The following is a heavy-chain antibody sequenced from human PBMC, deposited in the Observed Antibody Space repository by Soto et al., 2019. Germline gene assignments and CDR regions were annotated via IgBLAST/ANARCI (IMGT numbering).Heavy chain of an antibody. CDR1: GFTFSSYS. V-gene: IGHV3-21*01. Sequence: GGSLRLSCGASGFTFSSYSMNWVRQAPGKGLEWVSSISRSSSYIYYADSVKGRFTISRDNAKNSLYLQMNSLRAEDTAVYYCASHENEYCSSTSCYKVYWGQGTLVTVSS. CDR3: ASHENEYCSSTSCYKVY. J-gene: IGHJ4*02. D-gene: IGHD2-2*02. CDR2: ISRSSSYI.